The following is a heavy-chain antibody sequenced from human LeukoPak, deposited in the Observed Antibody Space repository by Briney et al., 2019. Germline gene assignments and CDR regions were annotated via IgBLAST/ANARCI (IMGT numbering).Heavy chain of an antibody. J-gene: IGHJ6*03. D-gene: IGHD5-18*01. Sequence: GEFLKISCKGSGYSFTSYWIGWVRQMPGKGLEWMGIIYPGDSDTRYSPSFQGQVTISADKSISTAYLQWSSLKASDTPMYYCARGPPRYSYGSKYYYYYYYMDVWGKGTTVTVSS. CDR3: ARGPPRYSYGSKYYYYYYYMDV. V-gene: IGHV5-51*01. CDR1: GYSFTSYW. CDR2: IYPGDSDT.